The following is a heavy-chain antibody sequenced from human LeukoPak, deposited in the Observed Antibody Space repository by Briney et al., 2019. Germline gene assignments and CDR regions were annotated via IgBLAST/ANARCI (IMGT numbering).Heavy chain of an antibody. CDR2: IRSKANSYAT. Sequence: GGSLRLSCAASGFTFSGSAMHWVRQASGKGLEWVGRIRSKANSYATAYAASVKGRFTISRDDSKNTAYLQMNSLKTEDTAVYYCTRHGGYGVYSYYYGMDVWGPGTTVTVSS. V-gene: IGHV3-73*01. CDR3: TRHGGYGVYSYYYGMDV. CDR1: GFTFSGSA. D-gene: IGHD4-17*01. J-gene: IGHJ6*02.